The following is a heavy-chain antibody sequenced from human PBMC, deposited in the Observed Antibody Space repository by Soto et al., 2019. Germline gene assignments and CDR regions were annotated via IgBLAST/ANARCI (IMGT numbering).Heavy chain of an antibody. CDR1: GVTFSSYA. D-gene: IGHD3-3*01. CDR3: ARVPRPDFWNGYPSSHFDS. V-gene: IGHV3-30-3*01. Sequence: QVQMVESGGGVVQPGRCLRVSCAVSGVTFSSYAMNWVRQAPGKGLEWVAVISSDGSNKFYADSVEGRFTISRDNSKNTLYVQMNSLRAEDTAVYYCARVPRPDFWNGYPSSHFDSWGPGTLVTVSS. CDR2: ISSDGSNK. J-gene: IGHJ4*02.